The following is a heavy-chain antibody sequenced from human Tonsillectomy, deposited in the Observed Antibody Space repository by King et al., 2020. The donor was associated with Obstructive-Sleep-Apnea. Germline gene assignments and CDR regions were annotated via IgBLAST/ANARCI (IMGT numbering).Heavy chain of an antibody. CDR3: AREFLYCSGGSCYFDY. CDR2: INPNSGGT. V-gene: IGHV1-2*04. J-gene: IGHJ4*02. Sequence: QLVQSGAEVKKPGASVKVSCKASGYTFTGYYMHWVRQAPGQGLEWMGWINPNSGGTNDAQKFQGWVTMTRDTSISTAYMELSRPRSDDTAVYYCAREFLYCSGGSCYFDYWGQGTLVTVSS. CDR1: GYTFTGYY. D-gene: IGHD2-15*01.